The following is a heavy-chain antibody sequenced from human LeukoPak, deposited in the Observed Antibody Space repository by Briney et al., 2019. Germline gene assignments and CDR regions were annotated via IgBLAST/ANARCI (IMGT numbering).Heavy chain of an antibody. CDR1: GGSINSYY. D-gene: IGHD5-12*01. CDR2: IHYTGST. Sequence: SETLSLTCTVSGGSINSYYWSWIRQPPGKGLECIGYIHYTGSTNYNPSLKSRVTISVDTSKNQFSLKLSSVTAADTAVYYCAREDGGYDLGSDYWGQGTLVTVSS. V-gene: IGHV4-4*08. J-gene: IGHJ4*02. CDR3: AREDGGYDLGSDY.